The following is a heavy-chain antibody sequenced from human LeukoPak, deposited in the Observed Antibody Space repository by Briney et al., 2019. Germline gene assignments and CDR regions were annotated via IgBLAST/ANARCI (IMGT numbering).Heavy chain of an antibody. J-gene: IGHJ4*02. CDR2: VRQDGSDK. V-gene: IGHV3-7*01. CDR1: RFTFTNYW. CDR3: ARLAGSGWWMFDY. Sequence: PGGSLRLSCAASRFTFTNYWMSWVRQAPGKGLEWVASVRQDGSDKYYMDSVKGRFSISRDNARNSLYLQMSSLRTEDTAVYYCARLAGSGWWMFDYWGQGNLVTVSS. D-gene: IGHD6-19*01.